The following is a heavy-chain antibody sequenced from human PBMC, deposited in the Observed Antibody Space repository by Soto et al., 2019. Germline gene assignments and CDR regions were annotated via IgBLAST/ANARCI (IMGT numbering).Heavy chain of an antibody. J-gene: IGHJ4*02. V-gene: IGHV3-23*01. CDR1: GFTFRNYP. CDR3: AKRTCSETNCPPGSFDS. D-gene: IGHD1-1*01. Sequence: PGGSLRLSCAASGFTFRNYPMSWARQAPGKGLEWVSAVSSSGDYTLFANSVKGRFAISRDNSKNTLFLQMNSLRVEDTAVYYCAKRTCSETNCPPGSFDSWGQGTLVTVSS. CDR2: VSSSGDYT.